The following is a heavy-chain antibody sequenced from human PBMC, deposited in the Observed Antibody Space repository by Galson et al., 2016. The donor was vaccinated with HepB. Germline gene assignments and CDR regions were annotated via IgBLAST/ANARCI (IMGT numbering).Heavy chain of an antibody. Sequence: SLRLSCAASGFTFSKAWMSWVRQAPGKGLEWVGRIRSKTDGGTTDYAAPVKGRFTISRDDSKNTLYLQMNSLKTEDSAVYYCTTVLGSYHDSSGYDYGDDYWGQGTLVTVSS. D-gene: IGHD3-22*01. CDR3: TTVLGSYHDSSGYDYGDDY. J-gene: IGHJ4*02. CDR1: GFTFSKAW. V-gene: IGHV3-15*01. CDR2: IRSKTDGGTT.